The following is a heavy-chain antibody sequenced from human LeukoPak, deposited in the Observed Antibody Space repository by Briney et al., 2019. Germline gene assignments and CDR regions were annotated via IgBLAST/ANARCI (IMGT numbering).Heavy chain of an antibody. CDR2: ISGTSAYI. CDR3: AKSEMVGAIPFDY. V-gene: IGHV3-23*01. CDR1: GLTFSSYA. J-gene: IGHJ4*02. Sequence: GGSLRLSCAASGLTFSSYAMSWVRQAPGKGLEWVSAISGTSAYIYYADSVRGRFTTSRDNYKNTLYLQMRSLRAEDTAIYYCAKSEMVGAIPFDYWGQGTLVTVSS. D-gene: IGHD1-26*01.